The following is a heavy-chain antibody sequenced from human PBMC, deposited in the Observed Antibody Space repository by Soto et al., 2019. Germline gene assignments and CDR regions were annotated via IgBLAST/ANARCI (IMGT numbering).Heavy chain of an antibody. CDR1: GYSFTSYW. J-gene: IGHJ4*02. Sequence: PGESLKISCKGSGYSFTSYWIGWVRQMPGKGLEWMGIIYPGDSDTRYSPSFQGQVTISADKSISTAYLQWSSLKASDTAMYYCARPGGSYDSSGYLYDYWGQGTLVTVSS. D-gene: IGHD3-22*01. V-gene: IGHV5-51*01. CDR3: ARPGGSYDSSGYLYDY. CDR2: IYPGDSDT.